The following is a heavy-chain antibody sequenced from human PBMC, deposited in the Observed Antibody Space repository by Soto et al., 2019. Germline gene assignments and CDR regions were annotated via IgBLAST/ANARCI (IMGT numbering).Heavy chain of an antibody. D-gene: IGHD3-9*01. V-gene: IGHV4-31*03. CDR2: IYYSGST. Sequence: PSETLSLTCIVSGGSISSGGYYWNWIRQHPGKGLEWIGYIYYSGSTYYNPSLKSRVTISVDTSKNQFSLKLTSVTAADTAVYYCARVLRYFDWSFDYWGQGTLVTVS. CDR1: GGSISSGGYY. CDR3: ARVLRYFDWSFDY. J-gene: IGHJ4*02.